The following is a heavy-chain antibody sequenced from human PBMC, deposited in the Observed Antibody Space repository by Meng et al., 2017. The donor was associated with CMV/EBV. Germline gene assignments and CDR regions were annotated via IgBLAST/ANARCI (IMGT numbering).Heavy chain of an antibody. CDR2: ISSNGGST. Sequence: ESLTISCAASGFTFSSYAMHWVRQAPGKGLEYVSAISSNGGSTYYADSVKGRFTISRDNSKNTLYLQMGSLRAEDMAVYYCARAVIVVAPPEYWGQGTLVTVSS. J-gene: IGHJ4*02. D-gene: IGHD2-21*01. CDR3: ARAVIVVAPPEY. V-gene: IGHV3-64*02. CDR1: GFTFSSYA.